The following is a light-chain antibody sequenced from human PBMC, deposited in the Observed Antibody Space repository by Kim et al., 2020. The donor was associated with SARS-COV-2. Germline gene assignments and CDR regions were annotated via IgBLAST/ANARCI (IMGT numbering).Light chain of an antibody. Sequence: EIVLTQSPATLSLSPGERATLSCRASQSISNYLAWYQQKPGQAPRLLIFDASNRATGIPDRFSGSGSGTDFTLTISSLEPEDFAVYYCQQRSNRPPLTFGGGTKVEIK. CDR2: DAS. V-gene: IGKV3-11*01. CDR3: QQRSNRPPLT. CDR1: QSISNY. J-gene: IGKJ4*01.